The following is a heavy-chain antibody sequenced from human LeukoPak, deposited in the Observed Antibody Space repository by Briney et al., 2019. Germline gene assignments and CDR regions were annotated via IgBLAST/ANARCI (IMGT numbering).Heavy chain of an antibody. CDR1: GFTFSSYG. CDR3: ARDGAGVVVVPAAIGWFDP. J-gene: IGHJ5*02. D-gene: IGHD2-2*01. Sequence: GGSLRLSCAASGFTFSSYGTHWVRQAPGKGLEWVAVIWYDGSNKYYADSVKGRFTISRDNAKNTLYLQMNSLRAEDTAVYYCARDGAGVVVVPAAIGWFDPWGQGTLVTVSS. V-gene: IGHV3-33*01. CDR2: IWYDGSNK.